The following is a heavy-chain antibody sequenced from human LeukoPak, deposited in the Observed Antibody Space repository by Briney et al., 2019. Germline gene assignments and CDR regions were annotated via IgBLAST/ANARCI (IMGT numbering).Heavy chain of an antibody. Sequence: GGSLRLSCAASGFTFSGYGMHWVRQAPGKGLEWVASISYDGNNKYYADSVKGRFTISRDNSKNTLNLQMNSLRPEDTALYYCAKRGYSGSYYYLDYWGQGTLVTVSS. J-gene: IGHJ4*02. D-gene: IGHD1-26*01. CDR3: AKRGYSGSYYYLDY. CDR2: ISYDGNNK. V-gene: IGHV3-30*02. CDR1: GFTFSGYG.